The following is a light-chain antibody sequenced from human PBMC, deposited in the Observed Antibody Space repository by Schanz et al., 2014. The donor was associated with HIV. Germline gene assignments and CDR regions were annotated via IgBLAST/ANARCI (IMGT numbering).Light chain of an antibody. CDR1: GSDIGGYKY. V-gene: IGLV2-8*01. CDR3: SSSAGSDNLV. Sequence: QSALTQPPSASGSPGQAVTITCTGTGSDIGGYKYVSWYQQHPGKAPKLLIYEVTKRPSGVPNRFSGSKSGNTASLTVSGLQVDDEADYYCSSSAGSDNLVFGGGTQLTVL. J-gene: IGLJ2*01. CDR2: EVT.